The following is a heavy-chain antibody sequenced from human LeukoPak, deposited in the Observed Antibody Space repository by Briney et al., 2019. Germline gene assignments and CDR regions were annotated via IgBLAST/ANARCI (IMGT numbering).Heavy chain of an antibody. Sequence: GESLKISCKGSGYSFTSYWIGWVRQMPGKGLEWKGIIYPGDSDTRYSPSFQGQVTISADKSISTAYLQWSSLKASDTAMYYCARTQLVPDYYYYGMDVWGQGTTVTVSS. D-gene: IGHD6-13*01. CDR1: GYSFTSYW. CDR3: ARTQLVPDYYYYGMDV. CDR2: IYPGDSDT. V-gene: IGHV5-51*01. J-gene: IGHJ6*02.